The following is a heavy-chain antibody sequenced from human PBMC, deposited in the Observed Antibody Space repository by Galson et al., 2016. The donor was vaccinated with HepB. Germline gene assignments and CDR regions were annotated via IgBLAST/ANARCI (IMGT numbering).Heavy chain of an antibody. CDR3: ARGGDFSGLSQYFDS. CDR2: ISHSGSA. J-gene: IGHJ4*02. Sequence: TLSLTCNVSAGTINIGGYFWSWIRQHPGRGLEWIGYISHSGSAYFNPSLKSRSTISVDTSRNQFSLDLTSVTAADTAVYHCARGGDFSGLSQYFDSWGQGTLVTVSS. CDR1: AGTINIGGYF. D-gene: IGHD7-27*01. V-gene: IGHV4-31*03.